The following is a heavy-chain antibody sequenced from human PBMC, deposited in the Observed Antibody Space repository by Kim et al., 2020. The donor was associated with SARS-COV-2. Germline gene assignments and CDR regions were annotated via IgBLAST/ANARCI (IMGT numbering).Heavy chain of an antibody. J-gene: IGHJ4*02. CDR3: AKDRNNGGYGTFDY. D-gene: IGHD5-12*01. Sequence: YACSVKGRFTISRANSKNTLYLQMNSLRAEDTAVYYCAKDRNNGGYGTFDYWGQGTLVTVSS. V-gene: IGHV3-33*06.